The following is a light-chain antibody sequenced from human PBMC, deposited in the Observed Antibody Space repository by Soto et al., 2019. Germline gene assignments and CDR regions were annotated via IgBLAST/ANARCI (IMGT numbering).Light chain of an antibody. Sequence: SYVLTQPPSVSVAPGKTARITCGGNNIGSKSVHWYQQKPGQAPVLVIYHDSDRPSGIPERFSGSNSGNTATLTISRVEAGDEADYYCQVWHSRTVVFGGGTKLTVL. CDR2: HDS. V-gene: IGLV3-21*04. CDR1: NIGSKS. J-gene: IGLJ2*01. CDR3: QVWHSRTVV.